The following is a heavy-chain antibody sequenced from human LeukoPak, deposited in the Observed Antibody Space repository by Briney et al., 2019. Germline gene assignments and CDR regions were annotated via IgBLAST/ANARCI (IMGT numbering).Heavy chain of an antibody. V-gene: IGHV4-30-2*02. D-gene: IGHD5-12*01. CDR1: GGSITSGGYY. Sequence: SETLSLTCTVSGGSITSGGYYWSWIRQPPGKGLEWIGYMYHSGSTYYNPSLKSRVTMSVDRSKNQFSLKLSSVTAADTAVYYCARCGFSGYADYWGQGTLVTVSS. CDR2: MYHSGST. CDR3: ARCGFSGYADY. J-gene: IGHJ4*02.